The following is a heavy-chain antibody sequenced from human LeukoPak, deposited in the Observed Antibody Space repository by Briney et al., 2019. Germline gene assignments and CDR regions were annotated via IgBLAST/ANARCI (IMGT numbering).Heavy chain of an antibody. CDR2: INPSDGST. D-gene: IGHD6-19*01. Sequence: ASVKVSCKASGYTFTTYYMHWVRQAPGQGLEWMAKINPSDGSTNYAQKFQGRVTMTRDTSMSTVYMELSSLRYEDTAVYYCTRVVVDSSGWYHFDYWGQGTLVTVSS. CDR1: GYTFTTYY. CDR3: TRVVVDSSGWYHFDY. V-gene: IGHV1-46*01. J-gene: IGHJ4*02.